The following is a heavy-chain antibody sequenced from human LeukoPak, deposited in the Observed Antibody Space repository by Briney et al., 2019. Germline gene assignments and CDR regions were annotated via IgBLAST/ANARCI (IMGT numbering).Heavy chain of an antibody. CDR2: INAGDGNT. D-gene: IGHD1-26*01. V-gene: IGHV1-3*01. Sequence: ASVKVSCKASGYTFTNYAVHWVRQAPGQRLEWMGWINAGDGNTKYSQKFQGRVTITRDTSASTAYMELNSLRSEDTAVYYCARYQALQYGSYDYWGQGTLVTVSS. CDR1: GYTFTNYA. CDR3: ARYQALQYGSYDY. J-gene: IGHJ4*02.